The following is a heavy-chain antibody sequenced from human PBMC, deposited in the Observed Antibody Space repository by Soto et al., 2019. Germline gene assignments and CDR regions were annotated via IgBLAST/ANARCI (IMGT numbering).Heavy chain of an antibody. V-gene: IGHV3-33*01. D-gene: IGHD2-2*01. Sequence: QVQLVESGGGVVQPGRSLRLSCAASGFTFSSYGMHWVRQAPGKGLEWVAVIWYDGSNKYYADSVKGRFTISRDNSKNSLYLQMNSLRAEDTAVYYCAIDGSGSCSSTSCYGGYNWFDPWGQGTLVTVSS. CDR1: GFTFSSYG. CDR2: IWYDGSNK. CDR3: AIDGSGSCSSTSCYGGYNWFDP. J-gene: IGHJ5*02.